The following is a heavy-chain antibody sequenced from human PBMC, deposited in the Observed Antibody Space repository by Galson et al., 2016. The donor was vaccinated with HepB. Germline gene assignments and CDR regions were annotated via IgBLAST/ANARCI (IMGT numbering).Heavy chain of an antibody. Sequence: SLRLSCAASGFTFSSYWMHWVRQAPGKGLVWVSRINTDGSSTSYADSVKGRFTISRDNAKNTLYLQMNSLRAEDTAVYYCARDTYDAYLYYGMDVWGHGTTVTVSS. D-gene: IGHD3-22*01. V-gene: IGHV3-74*01. CDR2: INTDGSST. J-gene: IGHJ6*02. CDR3: ARDTYDAYLYYGMDV. CDR1: GFTFSSYW.